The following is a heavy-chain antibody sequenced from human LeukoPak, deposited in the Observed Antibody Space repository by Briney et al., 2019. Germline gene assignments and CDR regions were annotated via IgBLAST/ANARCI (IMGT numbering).Heavy chain of an antibody. Sequence: QSGGSLRLSCAASGFTFSSCGMHWVRQVPGKGLEWVAVIWYDGSNKYYADSVKGRFTISRDNSKNTLYLQMNSLRAEDTAVYYCAKDALAYCGGDCYWGFDYWGQGTLVTVSS. J-gene: IGHJ4*02. CDR2: IWYDGSNK. CDR1: GFTFSSCG. CDR3: AKDALAYCGGDCYWGFDY. D-gene: IGHD2-21*02. V-gene: IGHV3-33*06.